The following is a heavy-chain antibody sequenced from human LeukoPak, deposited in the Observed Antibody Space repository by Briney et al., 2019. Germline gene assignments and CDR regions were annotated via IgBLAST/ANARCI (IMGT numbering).Heavy chain of an antibody. J-gene: IGHJ4*02. V-gene: IGHV4/OR15-8*02. D-gene: IGHD1-26*01. CDR1: GGSISGTNW. Sequence: ETETLICGVSGGSISGTNWWSWVRQPPGQGLEWIGEISLAGQANYNPSLNGRVTMSLDKSSNQLSLHLTSVTAADTATYFCSRESGPFCPFGYWGQGALVIVSS. CDR2: ISLAGQA. CDR3: SRESGPFCPFGY.